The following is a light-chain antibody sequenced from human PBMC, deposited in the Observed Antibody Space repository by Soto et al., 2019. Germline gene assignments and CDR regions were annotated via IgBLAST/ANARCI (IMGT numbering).Light chain of an antibody. CDR3: KQYGSSPLT. Sequence: EIVLTQSPGTLSLSPGERATLSCRASQSVSSSYLAWYQQKPGQAPRLLIYGASSRATGIPDRFSGSGSGTDFTLIISRLEPEDFAVYYGKQYGSSPLTFGQGTKVEIK. CDR2: GAS. V-gene: IGKV3-20*01. J-gene: IGKJ1*01. CDR1: QSVSSSY.